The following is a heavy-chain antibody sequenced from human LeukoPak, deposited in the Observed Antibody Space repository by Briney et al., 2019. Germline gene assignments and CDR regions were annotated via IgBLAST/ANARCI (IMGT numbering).Heavy chain of an antibody. CDR1: GYTFTSYY. CDR2: INPSGGST. D-gene: IGHD6-13*01. J-gene: IGHJ4*02. V-gene: IGHV1-46*01. CDR3: ARWDGYSSSWYSHHLDY. Sequence: ASVKVSCKASGYTFTSYYMHWVRQAPGQGLEWMGIINPSGGSTSYAQKFQGRVTMTRDMSTSTAYMELRSLRSDDTAVYYCARWDGYSSSWYSHHLDYWGQGTLVTVSS.